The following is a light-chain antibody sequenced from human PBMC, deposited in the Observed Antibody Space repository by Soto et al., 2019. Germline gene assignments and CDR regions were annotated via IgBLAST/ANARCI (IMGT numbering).Light chain of an antibody. CDR1: SSDVGGYNY. J-gene: IGLJ1*01. CDR3: SLNRSSRFYG. Sequence: QSALTQPASVSGSPGQSITISCTGTSSDVGGYNYVSWYQQHPGKDPKLMIYDVSNRPPGGSNPFSGSKSGNTASLTISWLQAEDEADYYCSLNRSSRFYGFRTGTKLTVL. V-gene: IGLV2-14*01. CDR2: DVS.